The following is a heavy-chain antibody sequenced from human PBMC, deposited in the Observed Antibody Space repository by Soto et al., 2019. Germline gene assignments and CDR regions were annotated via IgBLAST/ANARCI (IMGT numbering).Heavy chain of an antibody. D-gene: IGHD3-22*01. J-gene: IGHJ4*02. CDR1: GFTVSSNY. CDR3: ARTYCDSGGGFDY. Sequence: EVQLVESGGGLIQPGGSLRLSCAASGFTVSSNYMSWVRQAPGKGLEWVSVIYSGGSTYYADSVKGRFTISRDNSKNTLYLQRNSLRAEDTVVYYCARTYCDSGGGFDYWGQVTLVTVS. CDR2: IYSGGST. V-gene: IGHV3-53*01.